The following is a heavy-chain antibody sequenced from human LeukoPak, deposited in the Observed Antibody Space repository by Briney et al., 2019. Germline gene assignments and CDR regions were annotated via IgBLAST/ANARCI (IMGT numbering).Heavy chain of an antibody. D-gene: IGHD6-19*01. CDR2: MNPNSGNT. Sequence: ASVKVSCKASGYTFTSYDINWVRQATGQGLEWMGWMNPNSGNTGYAQKFQGRVTMTRNTSISTAYMELSSLRSEDTAVYYCARWLQWLLTAYYYYGMDVWGQGTTVTVSS. J-gene: IGHJ6*02. CDR3: ARWLQWLLTAYYYYGMDV. V-gene: IGHV1-8*01. CDR1: GYTFTSYD.